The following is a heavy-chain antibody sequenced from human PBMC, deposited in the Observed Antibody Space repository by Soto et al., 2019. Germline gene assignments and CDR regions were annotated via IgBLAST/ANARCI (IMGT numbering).Heavy chain of an antibody. D-gene: IGHD6-19*01. J-gene: IGHJ6*02. CDR3: ARLGSLAVDGSYYYYGMDV. Sequence: GESLKISCKGSGYSFTSYWISWVRQMPGKGLEWMGRIDPSDSYTNYSPSFQGHVTISADKSISTAYLQWSSLKASDTAMYYCARLGSLAVDGSYYYYGMDVWGQGTRVSVSS. V-gene: IGHV5-10-1*01. CDR1: GYSFTSYW. CDR2: IDPSDSYT.